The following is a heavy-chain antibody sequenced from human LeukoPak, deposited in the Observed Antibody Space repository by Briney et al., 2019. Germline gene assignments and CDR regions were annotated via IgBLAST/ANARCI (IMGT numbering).Heavy chain of an antibody. D-gene: IGHD2-15*01. CDR3: AKTSVGEGRIIGSGYFDN. Sequence: GGSLRLSCAASGFTFSNHAMNWVRQAPGKGLEWVSIISGSGTVTYYADSVKGRFTISRDNSQNTLYLQMNSLRAEDTAVYYCAKTSVGEGRIIGSGYFDNWGQGALVTVSS. V-gene: IGHV3-23*01. CDR2: ISGSGTVT. J-gene: IGHJ4*02. CDR1: GFTFSNHA.